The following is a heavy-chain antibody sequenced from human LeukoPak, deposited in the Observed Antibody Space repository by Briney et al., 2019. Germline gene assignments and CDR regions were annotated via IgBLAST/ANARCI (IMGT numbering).Heavy chain of an antibody. D-gene: IGHD5-12*01. J-gene: IGHJ4*02. Sequence: ASVKVSCKASVYTFTSYDIHWVRQATGQGLEWMGWMNPNSGSTGCAQKFQGRVTITRNTSISTAYMELSGLRSEDTAVYYCARGRSTGYPYYFEYWGQGTLVTVSS. CDR1: VYTFTSYD. CDR3: ARGRSTGYPYYFEY. V-gene: IGHV1-8*03. CDR2: MNPNSGST.